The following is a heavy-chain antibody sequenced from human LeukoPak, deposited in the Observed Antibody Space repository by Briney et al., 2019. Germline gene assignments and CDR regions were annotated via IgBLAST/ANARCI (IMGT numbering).Heavy chain of an antibody. J-gene: IGHJ4*02. D-gene: IGHD1-26*01. Sequence: ASVTVSCKASGYTFTSYYMHWVRQAPGQGLEWMGLINPSGGSTIYAQKFQGRVTITRDSSTSTVYMELSSQRSEETAVYYGATSGGGSYWEDFDYWGQGTLVTVS. CDR1: GYTFTSYY. V-gene: IGHV1-46*01. CDR3: ATSGGGSYWEDFDY. CDR2: INPSGGST.